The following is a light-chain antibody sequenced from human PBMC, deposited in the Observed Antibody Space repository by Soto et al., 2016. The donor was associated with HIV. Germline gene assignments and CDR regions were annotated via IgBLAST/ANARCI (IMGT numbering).Light chain of an antibody. CDR3: QVWDYSSDRYV. CDR1: NIEKKH. V-gene: IGLV3-21*04. CDR2: YDD. J-gene: IGLJ1*01. Sequence: SYVVTQPPSASVAAGKTASITCGGDNIEKKHVHWYQQKTGQAPVLVVSYDDTRPPGTPERFSGSNSGNTATLTISRVEAGDEADYYCQVWDYSSDRYVFGTVTKVIVL.